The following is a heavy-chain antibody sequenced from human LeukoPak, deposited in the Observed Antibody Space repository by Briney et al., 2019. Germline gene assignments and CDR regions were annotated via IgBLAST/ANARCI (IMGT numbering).Heavy chain of an antibody. J-gene: IGHJ5*02. Sequence: SETLSLTCTVSGYSISSGYYWGWIRQPPGKGLEWIGSIYHSGSTYYNPSLKSRVTISVDTSKNQFSLKLSSVTAADTAVYYCASGPGAVAGLRWFDPWGQGTLVTVSS. V-gene: IGHV4-38-2*02. CDR2: IYHSGST. D-gene: IGHD6-19*01. CDR3: ASGPGAVAGLRWFDP. CDR1: GYSISSGYY.